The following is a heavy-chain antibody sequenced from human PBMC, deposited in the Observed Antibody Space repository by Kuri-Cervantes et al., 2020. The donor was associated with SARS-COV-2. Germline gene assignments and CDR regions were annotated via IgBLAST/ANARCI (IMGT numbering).Heavy chain of an antibody. J-gene: IGHJ4*02. V-gene: IGHV4-39*01. CDR3: ARTSGDYSDYFDY. CDR1: GGSISSSSYY. CDR2: IYYSGST. D-gene: IGHD3-22*01. Sequence: GSLRLSCTVSGGSISSSSYYWGWIRQHPGKGLEWIGSIYYSGSTYYNPSLKCRVTISVDTSKNQFSLKLSPVTAADTAVYYCARTSGDYSDYFDYWGQGTLVTVSS.